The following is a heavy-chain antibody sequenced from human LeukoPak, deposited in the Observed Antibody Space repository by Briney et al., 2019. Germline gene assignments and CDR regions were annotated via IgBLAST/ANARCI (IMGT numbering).Heavy chain of an antibody. CDR2: ISASGGST. CDR1: GFTFSSYW. J-gene: IGHJ4*02. Sequence: GGSLRLSCVGSGFTFSSYWMSWVRQAPGKGLEWVSAISASGGSTYYADSVKGRFTISRDNSKNTLYLQMNSLRAEDTAVYYCAKALGGIAAPGRGHYFDYWGQETLVTVSS. D-gene: IGHD6-13*01. CDR3: AKALGGIAAPGRGHYFDY. V-gene: IGHV3-23*01.